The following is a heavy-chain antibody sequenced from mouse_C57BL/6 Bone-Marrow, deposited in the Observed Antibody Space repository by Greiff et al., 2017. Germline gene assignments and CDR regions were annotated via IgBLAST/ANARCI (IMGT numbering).Heavy chain of an antibody. V-gene: IGHV1-55*01. CDR3: ARLLRPYCYAMDY. J-gene: IGHJ4*01. CDR2: IYPGSGST. D-gene: IGHD1-2*01. Sequence: QVQLQQPGAELVKPGASVKMSCKASGYTFTSYWITWVKQRPGQGLEWIGDIYPGSGSTNYNEKFKSKATLTVDTSSSTAYMQLRSLTSEDSAVYARARLLRPYCYAMDYWGQGTSVTVSS. CDR1: GYTFTSYW.